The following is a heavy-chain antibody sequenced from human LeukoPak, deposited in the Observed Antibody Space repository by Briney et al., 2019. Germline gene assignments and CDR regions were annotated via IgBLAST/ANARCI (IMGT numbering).Heavy chain of an antibody. CDR1: GGSISSYY. V-gene: IGHV4-59*08. Sequence: SETLSLTCTVSGGSISSYYWSWIRQPPGKGLEWIGYIYYSGSTNYNPSLKSRVTISVDTSKNQFSLKLSSVTAADTAVYYCAGSSGWTGFDYWGQGTLSPSPQ. D-gene: IGHD6-19*01. J-gene: IGHJ4*02. CDR3: AGSSGWTGFDY. CDR2: IYYSGST.